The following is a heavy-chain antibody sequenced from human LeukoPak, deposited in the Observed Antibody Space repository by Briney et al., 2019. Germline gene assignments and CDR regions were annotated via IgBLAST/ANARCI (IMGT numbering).Heavy chain of an antibody. J-gene: IGHJ4*02. CDR1: GFTFSSYW. D-gene: IGHD6-19*01. Sequence: GGSLRLSCAASGFTFSSYWMSWVRQAPGKGLEWVANIKQDGSEKYYVDSVKGRFTISRDNTKNSLYLQMNSLRAEDTAVYYCARDRYSSGWYGADFDYWGQGTLVTVSS. V-gene: IGHV3-7*03. CDR3: ARDRYSSGWYGADFDY. CDR2: IKQDGSEK.